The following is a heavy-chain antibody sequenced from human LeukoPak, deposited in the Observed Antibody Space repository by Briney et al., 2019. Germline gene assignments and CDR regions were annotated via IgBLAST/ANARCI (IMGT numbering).Heavy chain of an antibody. V-gene: IGHV4-34*01. CDR2: INHSGST. D-gene: IGHD5-12*01. Sequence: PSETLSLTCAGYGGSFSGYYWSWIRQPPGKGLEGIGEINHSGSTNYNPSLKSRVTISVDTAKNQFSLKLISVTAADTAVYYCASERGYSGYVDYWGQGTLVTVSS. CDR3: ASERGYSGYVDY. J-gene: IGHJ4*02. CDR1: GGSFSGYY.